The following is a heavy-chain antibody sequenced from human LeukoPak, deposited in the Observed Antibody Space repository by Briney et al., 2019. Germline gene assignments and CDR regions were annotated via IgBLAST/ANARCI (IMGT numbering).Heavy chain of an antibody. J-gene: IGHJ3*02. CDR2: INTNTGNP. Sequence: ASVKVSCKASGYTFTSYAMNWVRQAPGQGLEWVGWINTNTGNPTYAQGFTGRFVFSLDTSVSTAYLQISSLKAEDTAVYYCAERGCSGGSCYSGAFDIWGQGTMVTVSS. D-gene: IGHD2-15*01. V-gene: IGHV7-4-1*02. CDR3: AERGCSGGSCYSGAFDI. CDR1: GYTFTSYA.